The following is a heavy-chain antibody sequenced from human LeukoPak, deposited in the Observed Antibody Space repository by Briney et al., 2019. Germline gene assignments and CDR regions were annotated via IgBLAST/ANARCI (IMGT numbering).Heavy chain of an antibody. CDR3: ASRRGSSFDY. J-gene: IGHJ4*02. V-gene: IGHV3-NL1*01. D-gene: IGHD1-26*01. Sequence: GGSLRLSCAASGFTFSSYGMHWVRQAPGAGLEWVSTLHVGLTIEYSDSVKGRFTISTDTSENTLILQMNSLRADDSAVYYCASRRGSSFDYWGRGTLVTVSS. CDR2: LHVGLTIE. CDR1: GFTFSSYG.